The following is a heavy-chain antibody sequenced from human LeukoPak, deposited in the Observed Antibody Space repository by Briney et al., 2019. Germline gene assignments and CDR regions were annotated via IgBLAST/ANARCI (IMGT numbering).Heavy chain of an antibody. Sequence: GGSLRLSCAASGFSVTGNNMTWVRQAPGEGLEWVSILYPGGKTYYADSVKGRFTISRDNAKNTLYLQMNSLRTDDTAVYYCARDVTGTRGDVRWFDPRGQGTLVTVSS. CDR2: LYPGGKT. D-gene: IGHD1-7*01. CDR3: ARDVTGTRGDVRWFDP. J-gene: IGHJ5*02. V-gene: IGHV3-53*01. CDR1: GFSVTGNN.